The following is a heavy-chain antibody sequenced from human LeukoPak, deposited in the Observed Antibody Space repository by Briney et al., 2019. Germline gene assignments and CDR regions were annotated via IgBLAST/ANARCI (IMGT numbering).Heavy chain of an antibody. D-gene: IGHD5-18*01. CDR1: GFTFSSCS. Sequence: PGGSLRLSCAASGFTFSSCSINWVRQAPGKGLEWVSSISSSSSYIYYADSVKGRFTISRDNAKNSLYLQMNSLRAEDTAVYYCARGENNYGYYYFDYWGQGTLVTVSS. J-gene: IGHJ4*02. V-gene: IGHV3-21*01. CDR2: ISSSSSYI. CDR3: ARGENNYGYYYFDY.